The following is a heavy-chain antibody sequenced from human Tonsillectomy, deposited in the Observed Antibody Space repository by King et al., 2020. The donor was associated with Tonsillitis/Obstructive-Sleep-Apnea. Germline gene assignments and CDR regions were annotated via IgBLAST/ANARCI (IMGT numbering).Heavy chain of an antibody. CDR1: GGTFSDYA. J-gene: IGHJ6*03. CDR3: ARGDIVVVSAAMADNYYYYYMDV. CDR2: SIPIFRTA. Sequence: QLVQSRAEVKKPGSSVKVSCKASGGTFSDYAISWLRRAPGQGLDWMGGSIPIFRTANYAQKFQGRVTITADESTSTAYMELSSLRSEETAVYYCARGDIVVVSAAMADNYYYYYMDVWGKGTTVTVSS. D-gene: IGHD2-2*01. V-gene: IGHV1-69*12.